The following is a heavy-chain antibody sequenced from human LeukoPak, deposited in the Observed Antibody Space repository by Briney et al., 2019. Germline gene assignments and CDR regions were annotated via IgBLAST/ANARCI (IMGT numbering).Heavy chain of an antibody. J-gene: IGHJ6*02. V-gene: IGHV3-21*01. Sequence: GGSLRLSCAASGFTFSSYSMNWVRQAPGKGLEGVSSISSSSSYIYYADSVKGRFTISRDNAKNSLYLQMNSLRAEHTAVYYCARYTGSTSYYYGMDVWGQATTVTVSS. D-gene: IGHD3-9*01. CDR3: ARYTGSTSYYYGMDV. CDR2: ISSSSSYI. CDR1: GFTFSSYS.